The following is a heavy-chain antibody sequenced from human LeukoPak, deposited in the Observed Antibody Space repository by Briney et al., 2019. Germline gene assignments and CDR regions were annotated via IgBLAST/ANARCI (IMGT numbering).Heavy chain of an antibody. J-gene: IGHJ4*02. Sequence: GGSLRLSCAASGFTFSSYSMNWVRLAPGKGLEWVSHIVSSSDTIYYADSVKGRFTISRDNARNSLYLQMNSLRAEDTAVYYCAREGRYGGYDLDCWGQGTLVTVSS. CDR3: AREGRYGGYDLDC. CDR2: IVSSSDTI. V-gene: IGHV3-48*04. D-gene: IGHD5-12*01. CDR1: GFTFSSYS.